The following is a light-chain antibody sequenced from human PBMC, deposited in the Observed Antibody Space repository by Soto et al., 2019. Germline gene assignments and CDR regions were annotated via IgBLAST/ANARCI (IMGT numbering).Light chain of an antibody. CDR1: QSISNW. CDR3: QQYDTSYN. CDR2: DVS. J-gene: IGKJ1*01. Sequence: DIQMTQSPSTLSASVGDRVTITCRASQSISNWLAWYQQKPGKAPTLLIYDVSRSESGVPSRFSGSGYGTEFTLTINSLQPDDFATYYCQQYDTSYNFGKGTKADI. V-gene: IGKV1-5*01.